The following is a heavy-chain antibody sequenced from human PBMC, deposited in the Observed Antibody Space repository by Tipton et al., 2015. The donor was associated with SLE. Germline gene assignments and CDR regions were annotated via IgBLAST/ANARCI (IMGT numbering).Heavy chain of an antibody. CDR3: ARRRRAAAGRSYWYFDL. V-gene: IGHV4-59*08. CDR1: GGSISSYY. CDR2: IYYSGST. Sequence: TLSLTCTVSGGSISSYYWSWIRQPPGKGLEWIGYIYYSGSTTYHPSLKSRVTISVDTSKNQFSLKLSSVTAADTAVYYCARRRRAAAGRSYWYFDLWGRGSLVTVSS. J-gene: IGHJ2*01. D-gene: IGHD6-13*01.